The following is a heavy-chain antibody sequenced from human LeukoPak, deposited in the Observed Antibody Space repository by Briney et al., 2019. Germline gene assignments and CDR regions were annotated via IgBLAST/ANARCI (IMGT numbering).Heavy chain of an antibody. CDR1: GFAFDTYS. D-gene: IGHD2-2*01. J-gene: IGHJ5*02. CDR2: ISSWSSFI. CDR3: ARAGSTNSWFDP. V-gene: IGHV3-21*01. Sequence: GGSLRLSCAASGFAFDTYSMTWVRQAPGKGLEWVSSISSWSSFIYSADSVTGRFTISRDNAKNSLYLQMNSLRAEDTAVYYCARAGSTNSWFDPWGQGTLVTVSS.